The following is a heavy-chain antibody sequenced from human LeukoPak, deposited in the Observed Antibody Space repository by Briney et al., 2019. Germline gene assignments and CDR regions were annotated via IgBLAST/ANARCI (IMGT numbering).Heavy chain of an antibody. J-gene: IGHJ6*02. CDR2: IYPSDSYA. V-gene: IGHV5-10-1*01. Sequence: GGSLRLSCTGSGYTFCSYWISWVRQMPGKGLEWVGRIYPSDSYANYSPSFQGHVTISAGRSIPTAYLQWSGLKASDTAIYYCARHAKNLGPNIPIVGTPTDGMDVWGQGTTVTVSS. D-gene: IGHD3-3*01. CDR3: ARHAKNLGPNIPIVGTPTDGMDV. CDR1: GYTFCSYW.